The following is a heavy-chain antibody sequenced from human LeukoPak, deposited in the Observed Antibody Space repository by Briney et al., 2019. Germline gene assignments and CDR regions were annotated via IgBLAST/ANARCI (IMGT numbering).Heavy chain of an antibody. CDR2: INPSGGST. D-gene: IGHD2-15*01. CDR3: ARGPYPLYCSGGSCYARYIDY. Sequence: ASVKVSCKASGYTFTSYYMHWVRQAPGQGLEWMGIINPSGGSTSYAQKFQGRVTMTRDTSTSTVYMELSSLRSEDTAVYYCARGPYPLYCSGGSCYARYIDYWGQGTLVTVSS. J-gene: IGHJ4*02. CDR1: GYTFTSYY. V-gene: IGHV1-46*01.